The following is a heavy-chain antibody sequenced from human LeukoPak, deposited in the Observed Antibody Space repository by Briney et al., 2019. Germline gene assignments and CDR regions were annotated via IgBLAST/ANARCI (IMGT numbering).Heavy chain of an antibody. CDR3: ERPRERAFDV. CDR1: LLTFTSYW. D-gene: IGHD1-1*01. V-gene: IGHV3-7*01. CDR2: IKQDGSEG. J-gene: IGHJ3*01. Sequence: GGSLRLSCAASLLTFTSYWMTWVRQAPGKGLDWVASIKQDGSEGAYVDSVKGRFTISRDNAKNSLYLQLNSMRAEDTAVYYCERPRERAFDVWGQGTMVTVSS.